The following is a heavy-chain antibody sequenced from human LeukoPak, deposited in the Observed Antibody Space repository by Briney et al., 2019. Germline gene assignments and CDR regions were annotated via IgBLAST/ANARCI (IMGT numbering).Heavy chain of an antibody. CDR2: IYYSGST. CDR1: GGSISSYY. J-gene: IGHJ1*01. CDR3: ARPSYRSSWYLWEVEYSPH. D-gene: IGHD6-13*01. Sequence: PSETLSLTCTVSGGSISSYYWSWIRQPPGKGLEWIGYIYYSGSTNYNPSLKSRVTIAVDTSKNQFALKLSSVTAADTAVYSCARPSYRSSWYLWEVEYSPHWGKGPRVTVPP. V-gene: IGHV4-59*01.